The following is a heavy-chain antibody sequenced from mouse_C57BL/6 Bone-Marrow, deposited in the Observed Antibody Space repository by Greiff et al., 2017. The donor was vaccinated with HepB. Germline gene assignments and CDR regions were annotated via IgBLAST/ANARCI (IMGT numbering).Heavy chain of an antibody. D-gene: IGHD1-1*01. CDR2: IRSKSNNYAT. V-gene: IGHV10-1*01. CDR3: VRDGRDYFDY. CDR1: GFSFNTYA. Sequence: EVQLVESGGGLVQPKGSLKLSCAASGFSFNTYAMNWVRQAPGKGLEWVARIRSKSNNYATYYADSVKDRFTISRDDSESMLYLQMNNLKTEDTAMYYCVRDGRDYFDYWGQGTTLTVSS. J-gene: IGHJ2*01.